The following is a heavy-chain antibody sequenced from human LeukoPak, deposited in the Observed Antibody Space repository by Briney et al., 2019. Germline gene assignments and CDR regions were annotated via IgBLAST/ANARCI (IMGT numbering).Heavy chain of an antibody. CDR1: GGSFSGYY. V-gene: IGHV3-21*01. CDR3: VRHGDTDSCLAN. CDR2: ICSTSRCI. Sequence: KSSETLSLTCAVYGGSFSGYYWSWIRQPPGKGLEWVSSICSTSRCIFYADSVKGRFTISRDNAKSSLYLQMNDLRAEDTAVYYCVRHGDTDSCLANWGQGTLVTVSS. D-gene: IGHD2-2*01. J-gene: IGHJ4*02.